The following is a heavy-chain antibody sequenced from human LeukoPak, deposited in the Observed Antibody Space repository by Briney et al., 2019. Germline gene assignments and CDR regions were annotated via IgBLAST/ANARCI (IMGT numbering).Heavy chain of an antibody. CDR1: GFSFNRNV. J-gene: IGHJ4*02. CDR2: ISGGGGST. D-gene: IGHD2-2*01. V-gene: IGHV3-23*01. Sequence: GGSLRLSCAASGFSFNRNVMNWVRQAPGKGLEWVSGISGGGGSTYYADSVRGRFIISRDISKNTLYLQMNSLRAEDTAVYYCARVGDCGRASCYAIDYWGQGTLVTVSS. CDR3: ARVGDCGRASCYAIDY.